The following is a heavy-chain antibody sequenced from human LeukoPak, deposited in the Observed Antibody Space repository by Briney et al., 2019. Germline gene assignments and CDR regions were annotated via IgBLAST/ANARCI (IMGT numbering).Heavy chain of an antibody. Sequence: SETLSLTCTVSGGSISSSSYYWTWIRQPPGKGLEWIGYISYSGSSNYNPSLKSRVTMSVDTSKNQFSLKLTSVTAADAAVYYCARYSLVASGWHFDLWGRGTLVTVSS. D-gene: IGHD5-12*01. V-gene: IGHV4-61*01. CDR3: ARYSLVASGWHFDL. J-gene: IGHJ2*01. CDR2: ISYSGSS. CDR1: GGSISSSSYY.